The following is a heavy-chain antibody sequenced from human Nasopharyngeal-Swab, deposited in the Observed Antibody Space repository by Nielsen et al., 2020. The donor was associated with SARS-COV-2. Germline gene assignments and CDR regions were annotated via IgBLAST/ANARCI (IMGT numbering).Heavy chain of an antibody. CDR1: GDSVSSNSAA. CDR3: ARVGPRHYDFWSGYSFDY. J-gene: IGHJ4*02. V-gene: IGHV6-1*01. Sequence: SQTLSLTCAISGDSVSSNSAAWNWIRQSPSRGLEWLGRTYYRSKWYNDYGVSVKSRITINPDTSKNQFSLQLNSVTPEDTAVYYCARVGPRHYDFWSGYSFDYWGQGTLVTVSS. CDR2: TYYRSKWYN. D-gene: IGHD3-3*01.